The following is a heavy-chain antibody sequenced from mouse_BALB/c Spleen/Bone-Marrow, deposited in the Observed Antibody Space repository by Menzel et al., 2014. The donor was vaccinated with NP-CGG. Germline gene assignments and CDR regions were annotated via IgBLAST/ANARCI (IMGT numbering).Heavy chain of an antibody. V-gene: IGHV4-1*02. D-gene: IGHD2-3*01. CDR1: GFDFSDFW. Sequence: EVTLMASGGGMVQTGGTLSLSCAASGFDFSDFWMGLVRQAPEKGLAWIGAINPDSSTINYTPSLKDRFIISRDNAKNTLYLQMSKVRSEDTALYYCARLGYYGGFAYWGQGILVTVSA. CDR2: INPDSSTI. CDR3: ARLGYYGGFAY. J-gene: IGHJ3*01.